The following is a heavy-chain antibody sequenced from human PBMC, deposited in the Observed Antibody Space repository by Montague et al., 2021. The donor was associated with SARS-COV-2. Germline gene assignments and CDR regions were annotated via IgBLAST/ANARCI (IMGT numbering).Heavy chain of an antibody. J-gene: IGHJ5*02. V-gene: IGHV2-5*02. CDR3: ANTKAPAGDRWFDP. D-gene: IGHD6-13*01. Sequence: PALVKPTQTLTLTCTFSGFSLSTRGVGVGWIRQPPGKALEWLALIYWDDDERYSPSLESRLTISKDNSKNQVVLTMTKMAPVDTATYYCANTKAPAGDRWFDPWGQGTPVTVSS. CDR1: GFSLSTRGVG. CDR2: IYWDDDE.